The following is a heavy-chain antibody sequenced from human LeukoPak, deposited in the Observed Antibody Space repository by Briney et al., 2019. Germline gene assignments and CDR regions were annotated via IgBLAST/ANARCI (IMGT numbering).Heavy chain of an antibody. Sequence: GGSLRLSCAASGFTFSSYAMNWVRQAPGKGLEWGSAISGSGDSTYYADSVKGRFTISRDNAKNSLYLQMNSLRAEDTAVYYCARADPTGDYDFWSGYCGWCSNYYYMDVWGKGTTVTVSS. J-gene: IGHJ6*03. D-gene: IGHD3-3*01. CDR2: ISGSGDST. CDR1: GFTFSSYA. CDR3: ARADPTGDYDFWSGYCGWCSNYYYMDV. V-gene: IGHV3-23*01.